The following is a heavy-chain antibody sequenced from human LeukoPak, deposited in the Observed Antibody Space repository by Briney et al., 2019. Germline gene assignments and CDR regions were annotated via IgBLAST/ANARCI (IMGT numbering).Heavy chain of an antibody. Sequence: PSETLSLTCTVSGGSISSYYWSWIRQPPGKGLEWIGYIYYSGSTNYNPSLKSRVTISVDTSKNQFSLKLSSVTAADTAVYYCARAVGATSNYYYYYMDVWGKGTTATISS. J-gene: IGHJ6*03. V-gene: IGHV4-59*08. CDR2: IYYSGST. CDR3: ARAVGATSNYYYYYMDV. D-gene: IGHD1-26*01. CDR1: GGSISSYY.